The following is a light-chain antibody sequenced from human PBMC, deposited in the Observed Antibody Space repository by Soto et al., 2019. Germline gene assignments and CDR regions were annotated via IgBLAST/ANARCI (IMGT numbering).Light chain of an antibody. V-gene: IGLV2-14*01. CDR1: SSDIGDYNY. Sequence: QSALTQPASVSGSPGQSITISCVGTSSDIGDYNYVSWYQQHPGKVPKVIIYDVSNRPSGVSYRFSATKSGNTASLTISGLQAEDEADYYCCSYTRSGTLILGTGTKLTLL. J-gene: IGLJ1*01. CDR2: DVS. CDR3: CSYTRSGTLI.